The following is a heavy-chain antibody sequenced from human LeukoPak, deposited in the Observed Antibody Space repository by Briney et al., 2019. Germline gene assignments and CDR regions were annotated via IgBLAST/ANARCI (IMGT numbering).Heavy chain of an antibody. D-gene: IGHD4-23*01. Sequence: PRGSLRLSCAASGFTFTNAWMSWVRQAPGKGLEWVGRIKSKTDGGTIDYAAPVKGRFTFSRDDSKNTLYLQMISLKTEDTAVYYCTTLRYGGNVYWGQGTLVTVSS. CDR2: IKSKTDGGTI. CDR1: GFTFTNAW. CDR3: TTLRYGGNVY. V-gene: IGHV3-15*01. J-gene: IGHJ4*02.